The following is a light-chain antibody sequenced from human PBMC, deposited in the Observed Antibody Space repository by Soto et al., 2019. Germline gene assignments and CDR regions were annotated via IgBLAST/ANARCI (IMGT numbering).Light chain of an antibody. Sequence: QSALTQPASVSGSPGQSITISCTGTSSDVGGYNYVSWYQQHPGKAPKLMIYDVSNRPSGVSNRFSGSKSGNTASLTISGLPAEDEAVYYCSAYTSSSTLLYVFGSGTKLTVL. CDR2: DVS. CDR1: SSDVGGYNY. CDR3: SAYTSSSTLLYV. J-gene: IGLJ1*01. V-gene: IGLV2-14*01.